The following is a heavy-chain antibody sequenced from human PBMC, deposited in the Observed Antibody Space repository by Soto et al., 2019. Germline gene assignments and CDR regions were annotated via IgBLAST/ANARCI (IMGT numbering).Heavy chain of an antibody. CDR1: GYTFTSYD. CDR2: MNPNSGNT. V-gene: IGHV1-8*01. J-gene: IGHJ3*02. D-gene: IGHD6-13*01. CDR3: ARSVLYSGKLHDAFDI. Sequence: ASVKVSCKASGYTFTSYDINWVRQATGQGLEWMGWMNPNSGNTGYAQKFQGRVTMTRNTSISTAYMELSSLRSEDTAVYYCARSVLYSGKLHDAFDIWGQGTMVTVSS.